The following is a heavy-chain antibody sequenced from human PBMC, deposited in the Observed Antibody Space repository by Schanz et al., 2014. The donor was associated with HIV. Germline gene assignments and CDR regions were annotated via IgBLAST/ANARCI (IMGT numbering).Heavy chain of an antibody. Sequence: QGQLVESGGGVVQPGRSLRLSCVASGFTFSTYAMHWVRQAPGKGLEWVAVIWSDGNNKYYGDSVKGRFTISRDNSKNTLYLQMNSLGVEDTAVYFCARDGARTSHWGFWGQGTLVTVSS. D-gene: IGHD2-2*01. CDR1: GFTFSTYA. V-gene: IGHV3-33*08. CDR2: IWSDGNNK. J-gene: IGHJ4*02. CDR3: ARDGARTSHWGF.